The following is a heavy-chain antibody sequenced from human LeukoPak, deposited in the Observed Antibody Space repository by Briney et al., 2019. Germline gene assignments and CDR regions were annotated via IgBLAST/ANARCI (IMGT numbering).Heavy chain of an antibody. CDR1: GYSISSGYY. D-gene: IGHD3-3*01. CDR3: ARQGLLGITIFGVVIGSHFDY. V-gene: IGHV4-38-2*02. J-gene: IGHJ4*02. Sequence: PSETLSLTCTVSGYSISSGYYWGWIRQPPGKGLEWIGSIYHSGSTYYNPSLKSRVTISVDTSKNQFSLKLSSVTAADTAVYYCARQGLLGITIFGVVIGSHFDYWGQGTLVTVSS. CDR2: IYHSGST.